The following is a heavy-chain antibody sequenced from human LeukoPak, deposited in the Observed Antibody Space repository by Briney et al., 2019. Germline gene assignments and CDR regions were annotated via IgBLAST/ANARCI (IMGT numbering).Heavy chain of an antibody. CDR2: ISYDGSNK. Sequence: RGSLRLSCAASGFTFSSYGMHWVRQAPGKGLEWVAVISYDGSNKYYADSVKGRFTISRDNSKNTLYLQMNSLRADDTAIYYCTKDPNGDYIGAFDPWGQGTLVTVSS. CDR3: TKDPNGDYIGAFDP. J-gene: IGHJ5*02. CDR1: GFTFSSYG. V-gene: IGHV3-30*18. D-gene: IGHD4-17*01.